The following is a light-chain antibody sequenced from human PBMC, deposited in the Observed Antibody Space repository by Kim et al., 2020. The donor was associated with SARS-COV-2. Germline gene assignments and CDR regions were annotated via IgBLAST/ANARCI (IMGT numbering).Light chain of an antibody. CDR1: QSISTY. Sequence: EIVFTQSPATLSLSPRERATLSCRASQSISTYLAWFQQKPGQAPRLLIYDASNRATGIPARFSGSGSGTDFILTISSLEPEDFAVYYCQQSSNWPLTFGGGTKVDIK. J-gene: IGKJ4*01. V-gene: IGKV3-11*01. CDR2: DAS. CDR3: QQSSNWPLT.